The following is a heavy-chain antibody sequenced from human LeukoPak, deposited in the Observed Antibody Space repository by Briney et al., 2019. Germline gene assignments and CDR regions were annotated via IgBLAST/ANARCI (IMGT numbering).Heavy chain of an antibody. D-gene: IGHD2-15*01. CDR2: ISGSGLNT. CDR1: GFSFSNYA. V-gene: IGHV3-23*01. CDR3: AKLLGYVLRFDFDY. Sequence: GGSLRLSCAASGFSFSNYAMTWVRQAPGKGLEWVSAISGSGLNTFSADSVKGRFTISRDNSKNTLYLQMNSLRAEDTAVYYCAKLLGYVLRFDFDYWGQGTLVTVSS. J-gene: IGHJ4*02.